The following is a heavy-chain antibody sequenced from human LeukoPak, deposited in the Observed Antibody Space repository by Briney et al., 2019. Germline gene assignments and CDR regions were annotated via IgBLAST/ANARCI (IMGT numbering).Heavy chain of an antibody. CDR3: ARDAKYSSSPSRTWFDP. Sequence: SVKVSCKASGGTFSSYAISWVRQAPGQGLEWMGGIIPIFGTANYAQKFQGRVTITADESTSTAYMELSSLRSEDTAVYYCARDAKYSSSPSRTWFDPWGQGTLVTVSS. CDR1: GGTFSSYA. J-gene: IGHJ5*02. D-gene: IGHD6-6*01. V-gene: IGHV1-69*13. CDR2: IIPIFGTA.